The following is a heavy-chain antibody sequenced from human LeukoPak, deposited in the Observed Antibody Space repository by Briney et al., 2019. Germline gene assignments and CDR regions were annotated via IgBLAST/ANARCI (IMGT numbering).Heavy chain of an antibody. Sequence: GGSLRLSCAASGFTFSSSWMNWVRQAPGKGLEWVANIKRDGSEKYYVDSVKGRFTISRDNAKNSLYLQLNSLRAEDTAVYYCAELGITMIGGVWGKGTTVTISS. CDR3: AELGITMIGGV. J-gene: IGHJ6*04. CDR2: IKRDGSEK. CDR1: GFTFSSSW. V-gene: IGHV3-7*01. D-gene: IGHD3-10*02.